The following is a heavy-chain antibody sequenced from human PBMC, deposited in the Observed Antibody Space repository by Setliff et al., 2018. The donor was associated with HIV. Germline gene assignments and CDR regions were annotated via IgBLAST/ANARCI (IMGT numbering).Heavy chain of an antibody. CDR2: NIPMFGTV. CDR3: ARGEVIIDSYYYMNA. CDR1: GGTFGSYA. Sequence: ASVKVSCKASGGTFGSYAISWVRQAPGQGLEWLGGNIPMFGTVSYAQKFQGRVTITTDESTSTAYMDLSSLRYEDTAIYYCARGEVIIDSYYYMNAWGKGTTVTVSS. V-gene: IGHV1-69*05. J-gene: IGHJ6*03.